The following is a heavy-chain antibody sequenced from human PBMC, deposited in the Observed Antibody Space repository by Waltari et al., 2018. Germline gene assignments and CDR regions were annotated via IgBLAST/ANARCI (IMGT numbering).Heavy chain of an antibody. CDR2: FYYSGST. D-gene: IGHD5-12*01. J-gene: IGHJ5*02. V-gene: IGHV4-39*01. CDR1: GGSISRSSYS. CDR3: ARHWKKSGYRFDP. Sequence: QLQLQESGPGLVKPSETLSLPCTVSGGSISRSSYSWGWIRQSPGKGLEWMGGFYYSGSTYYNPTLKSRVTISGDTSKNQFSLKLSSVTAADTAVYYCARHWKKSGYRFDPWGQGTLVTVSS.